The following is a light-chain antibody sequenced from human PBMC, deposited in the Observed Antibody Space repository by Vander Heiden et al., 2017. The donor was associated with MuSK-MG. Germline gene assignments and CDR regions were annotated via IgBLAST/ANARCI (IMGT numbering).Light chain of an antibody. Sequence: EILLTQSPGTLSWSPGERATLSCRASQSVSSNFLALYQQQAGQPPRLLLYGTVHRATGIPDRFSGSRSGSDFTLTISRLQPEDFVMYYCQQYDDSSRYTFGQGTKLEI. CDR2: GTV. CDR3: QQYDDSSRYT. CDR1: QSVSSNF. J-gene: IGKJ2*01. V-gene: IGKV3-20*01.